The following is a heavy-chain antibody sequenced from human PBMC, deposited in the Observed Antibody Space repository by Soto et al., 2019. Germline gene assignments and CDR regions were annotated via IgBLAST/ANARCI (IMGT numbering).Heavy chain of an antibody. V-gene: IGHV1-46*01. Sequence: ASVKVSCKASGGTFSSYAISWVRQAPGQGLEWMGIINPSGGSTSYAQKFQGRVTMTRDTSTSTVYMELSSLRSEDTAVYYCARAGIAVAGTSWFDPWGQGTLVTVSS. D-gene: IGHD6-19*01. CDR3: ARAGIAVAGTSWFDP. CDR1: GGTFSSYA. CDR2: INPSGGST. J-gene: IGHJ5*02.